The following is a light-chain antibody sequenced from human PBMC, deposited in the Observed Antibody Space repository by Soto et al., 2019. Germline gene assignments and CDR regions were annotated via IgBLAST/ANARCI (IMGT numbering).Light chain of an antibody. Sequence: DVQLSQPSSSLSASVGDRVTITRRASQSISSYLNWYQQKPGKAPKLLIYAASTLQSGVPSRFSGSGSGTDFTLTISRLEPEDFAVYYCQQYGSSGTFGQGTKVDI. CDR1: QSISSY. CDR3: QQYGSSGT. CDR2: AAS. J-gene: IGKJ1*01. V-gene: IGKV1-39*01.